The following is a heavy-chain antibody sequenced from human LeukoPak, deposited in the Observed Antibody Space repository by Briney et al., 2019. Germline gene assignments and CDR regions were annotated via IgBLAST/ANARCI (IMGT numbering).Heavy chain of an antibody. CDR1: GFTFDDYG. J-gene: IGHJ3*02. V-gene: IGHV3-74*01. Sequence: GGSLRLSCAASGFTFDDYGMSWVRQAPGKGLEWVSRINSDGSSTSYADSVKGRFTISRDNAKNTLYLQMNSLRVEDTAVYYCASLTVVVAKAFDIWGQGTMVTVSS. D-gene: IGHD2-15*01. CDR3: ASLTVVVAKAFDI. CDR2: INSDGSST.